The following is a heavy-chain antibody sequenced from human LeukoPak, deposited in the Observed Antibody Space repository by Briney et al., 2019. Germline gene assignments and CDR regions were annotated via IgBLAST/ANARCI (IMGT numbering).Heavy chain of an antibody. J-gene: IGHJ4*02. V-gene: IGHV3-7*03. D-gene: IGHD6-13*01. CDR1: GFPFNAYW. CDR3: ARSLPYGTTWYGRSDF. CDR2: IRQDGDTK. Sequence: GGSLRLSCAASGFPFNAYWMTWVRQAPGKGLEWVADIRQDGDTKYYVDSVKGRFTISRDNAMNSLYLQMNSLRAEDTAIYYCARSLPYGTTWYGRSDFWGQGTLVTVSS.